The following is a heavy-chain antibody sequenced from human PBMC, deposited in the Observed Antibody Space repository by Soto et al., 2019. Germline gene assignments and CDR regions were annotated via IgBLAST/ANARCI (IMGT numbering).Heavy chain of an antibody. CDR2: IKFDGSVK. Sequence: GGSLRLSCAASGFTFSDYWMSWVRQAPGKGPEWVANIKFDGSVKQYVDSVRGRFTISRDNSRNSLFLQMNSLRAGDTAVYYCVKDGGYCSSTTCYSPRNHYFDSWGQGTLVTVSS. D-gene: IGHD2-2*01. CDR3: VKDGGYCSSTTCYSPRNHYFDS. J-gene: IGHJ4*02. V-gene: IGHV3-7*03. CDR1: GFTFSDYW.